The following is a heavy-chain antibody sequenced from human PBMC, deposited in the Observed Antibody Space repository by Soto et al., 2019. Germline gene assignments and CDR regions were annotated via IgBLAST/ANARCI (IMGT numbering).Heavy chain of an antibody. Sequence: GGSLRLSCAASGFTFSSYAMSWVRQAPGKGLEWVSAISGSGGSTYYADSVKGRFTISKDNSKNTLYLQMNSLRAEDTAVYYCAKGAMKTYYYDSSGYYPTYYFDYWGQGTLVTVSS. CDR3: AKGAMKTYYYDSSGYYPTYYFDY. CDR2: ISGSGGST. V-gene: IGHV3-23*01. J-gene: IGHJ4*02. D-gene: IGHD3-22*01. CDR1: GFTFSSYA.